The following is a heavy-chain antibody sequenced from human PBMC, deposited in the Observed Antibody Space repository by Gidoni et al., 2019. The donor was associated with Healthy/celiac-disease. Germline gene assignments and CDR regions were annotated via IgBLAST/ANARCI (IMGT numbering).Heavy chain of an antibody. CDR1: GFTFSSYA. D-gene: IGHD6-13*01. Sequence: EVQLLESGGGLVQPGGSLRLSCAASGFTFSSYAMSWVRQAPGKGLEWVSAISGSGGSTYYADSVKGRFTISRDNSKNTLYLQMNSLRAEDTAVYYCAKADRYSSSWYGENFDYWGQGTLVTVSS. CDR2: ISGSGGST. V-gene: IGHV3-23*01. CDR3: AKADRYSSSWYGENFDY. J-gene: IGHJ4*02.